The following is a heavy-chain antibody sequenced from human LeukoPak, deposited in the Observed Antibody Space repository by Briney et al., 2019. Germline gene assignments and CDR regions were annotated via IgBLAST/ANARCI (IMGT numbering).Heavy chain of an antibody. D-gene: IGHD3-3*01. J-gene: IGHJ5*02. Sequence: SETLSLTCTVSGGSISSSSYYWGWIRQPPGKGLEWIGSIYYSGSTYYNPSLESRVTISVDTSKNQFSLKLSSVTAADTAVYYCASAPRQSIFGVVNGFDPWGQGTLVTVSS. V-gene: IGHV4-39*07. CDR1: GGSISSSSYY. CDR3: ASAPRQSIFGVVNGFDP. CDR2: IYYSGST.